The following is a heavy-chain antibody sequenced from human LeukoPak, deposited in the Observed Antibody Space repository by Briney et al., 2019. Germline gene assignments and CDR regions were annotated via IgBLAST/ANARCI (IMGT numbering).Heavy chain of an antibody. D-gene: IGHD6-13*01. V-gene: IGHV3-48*03. CDR3: ARDILGYFDS. J-gene: IGHJ4*02. CDR2: ISSSGSTR. Sequence: GGSLRLSCAAPGFTFTSYEMKWARQAPGKGLEWVSHISSSGSTRYYADAVRGRFTISKDNAKNTVYLQMNSLRAEDTAVYYCARDILGYFDSWGQGTLVTVSS. CDR1: GFTFTSYE.